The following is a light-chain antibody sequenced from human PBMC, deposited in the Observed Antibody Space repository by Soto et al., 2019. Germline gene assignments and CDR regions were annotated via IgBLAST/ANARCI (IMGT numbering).Light chain of an antibody. CDR3: QQYSHLIT. J-gene: IGKJ5*01. Sequence: DIQMTQSPSSLSASVGDRVTITCQTSQDISNYLNWYQQKLGKAPKLLIYDASYLETGVPSRFSGSGSGTDFTFTISSLQPEDIATYYCQQYSHLITFGQGTRLEIK. V-gene: IGKV1-33*01. CDR2: DAS. CDR1: QDISNY.